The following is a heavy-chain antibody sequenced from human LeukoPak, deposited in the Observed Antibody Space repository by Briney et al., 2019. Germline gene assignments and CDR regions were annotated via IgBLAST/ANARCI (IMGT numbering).Heavy chain of an antibody. D-gene: IGHD6-13*01. J-gene: IGHJ4*02. Sequence: GGSLRLSCAASGFTLSSYDMYWVRQTTGKGLEWVSAMSHSGEEFYADSVKGRFTISRDGAENSLFLQLNTLRPGDTALYYCARGRTGWRPAAGIDSWGQGTLVTVSS. CDR3: ARGRTGWRPAAGIDS. V-gene: IGHV3-13*01. CDR2: MSHSGEE. CDR1: GFTLSSYD.